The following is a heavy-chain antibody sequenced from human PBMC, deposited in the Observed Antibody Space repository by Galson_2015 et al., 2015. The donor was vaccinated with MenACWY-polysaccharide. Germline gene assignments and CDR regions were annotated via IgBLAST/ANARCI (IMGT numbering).Heavy chain of an antibody. CDR1: GYSFTSYW. CDR3: ARQLGSSPGAGRYFDL. V-gene: IGHV5-51*01. CDR2: IYPGDSDT. D-gene: IGHD6-13*01. Sequence: QSGAEVKKPGESLQISFKGSGYSFTSYWIGWVRQMPGKGLEWMGIIYPGDSDTRYSPSFQGQVTISADKSISTAYLQWSSLKASDAAMYYCARQLGSSPGAGRYFDLWGRGTLVTVSS. J-gene: IGHJ2*01.